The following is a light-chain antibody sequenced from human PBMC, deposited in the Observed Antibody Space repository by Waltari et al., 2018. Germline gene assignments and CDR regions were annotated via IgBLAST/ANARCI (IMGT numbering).Light chain of an antibody. J-gene: IGKJ4*01. Sequence: AIRITQSPSSLSASTGDRVTITCRASQGISSYLAWYQQKPGKAPKLLIYAASTLQSGVPSRFIGSGSVTDFTLTISSLQPEDFASYYCQQYKTFPLTFGGGTKVEIK. CDR3: QQYKTFPLT. CDR2: AAS. V-gene: IGKV1-8*01. CDR1: QGISSY.